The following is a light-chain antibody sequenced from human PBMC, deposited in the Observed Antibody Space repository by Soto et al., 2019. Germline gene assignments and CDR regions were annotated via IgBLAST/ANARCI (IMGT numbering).Light chain of an antibody. J-gene: IGKJ1*01. Sequence: DIQMTRAPSTLSASVVDRLIITGRPGKSISKWLAWYQQKPGQAPKLLIYDASSLESAVPSRFSGSGSGTEFTLYINRLQADDFATYYRKQSQLSWTFGPGTKVDIK. CDR2: DAS. CDR1: KSISKW. CDR3: KQSQLSWT. V-gene: IGKV1-5*01.